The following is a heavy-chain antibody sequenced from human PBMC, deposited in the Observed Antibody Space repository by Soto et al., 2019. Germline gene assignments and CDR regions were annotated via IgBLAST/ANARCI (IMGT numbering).Heavy chain of an antibody. Sequence: ASVKVSCKTSGGTFSSFAISWVRLVPGQGLEWMGVIIPRFATPTYAQTFQGRVSITADESTSTAYMELSSLRSEDTAVYYCARDRVMRGNSYYYGMDVWGQGTTVTVSS. CDR2: IIPRFATP. D-gene: IGHD4-4*01. J-gene: IGHJ6*02. CDR3: ARDRVMRGNSYYYGMDV. V-gene: IGHV1-69*13. CDR1: GGTFSSFA.